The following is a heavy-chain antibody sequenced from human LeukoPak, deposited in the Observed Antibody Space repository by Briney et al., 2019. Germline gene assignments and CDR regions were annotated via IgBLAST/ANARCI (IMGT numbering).Heavy chain of an antibody. CDR2: IYYSGST. J-gene: IGHJ4*02. V-gene: IGHV4-39*07. D-gene: IGHD4-23*01. CDR1: GGSISSSSYY. CDR3: ARLRVQNYGGNWGFDY. Sequence: RPSETLSLTCTVSGGSISSSSYYWGWIRQPPGKGLEWIGSIYYSGSTYYNPSLKSRVTISVDTSKNQFSLKLSSVTAADTAVYYCARLRVQNYGGNWGFDYWGLGTLVTVSS.